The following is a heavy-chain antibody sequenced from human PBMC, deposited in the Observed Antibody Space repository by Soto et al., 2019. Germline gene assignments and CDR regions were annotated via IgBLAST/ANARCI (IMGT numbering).Heavy chain of an antibody. CDR1: GDSISSYSAA. Sequence: PSQTLSLTCDISGDSISSYSAAWHWIRQSPARGLEWLGRTYYRSKWHSDYAVSVTSRITIIPDTSKNQFALQLNSVSPEDTAVYYCARVSTGSQYREKEHYYYGMDVWGQGTTVTVSS. CDR3: ARVSTGSQYREKEHYYYGMDV. J-gene: IGHJ6*02. CDR2: TYYRSKWHS. V-gene: IGHV6-1*01. D-gene: IGHD1-26*01.